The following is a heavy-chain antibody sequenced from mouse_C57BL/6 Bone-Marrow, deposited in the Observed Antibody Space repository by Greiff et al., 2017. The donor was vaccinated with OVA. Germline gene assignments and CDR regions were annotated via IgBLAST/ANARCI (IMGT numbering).Heavy chain of an antibody. D-gene: IGHD1-1*01. V-gene: IGHV5-9*01. CDR3: ARQPYYYGSSWFAY. Sequence: EVKVEESGGGLVKPGGSLKLSCAASGFTFSSYTMSWVRQTPEKRLEWVATISGGGGNTYYPDSVKGRFTISRDNAKNTLYLQMSSLRSEDTALYYCARQPYYYGSSWFAYWGQGTLVTVSA. CDR2: ISGGGGNT. J-gene: IGHJ3*01. CDR1: GFTFSSYT.